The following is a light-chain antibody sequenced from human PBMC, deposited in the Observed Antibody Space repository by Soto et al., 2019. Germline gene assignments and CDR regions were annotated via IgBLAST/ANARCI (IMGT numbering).Light chain of an antibody. CDR2: SDF. CDR1: SSNIGSNT. J-gene: IGLJ1*01. Sequence: QSVLTQPPSTSGTPGQGVTISCTGSSSNIGSNTVNWYQQLPRTAPKILIHSDFNRPSGVPDRFSGSKSGSSASLAISGLQSVDEADYYCATWDDSLNGPVFGTGTKLTVL. V-gene: IGLV1-44*01. CDR3: ATWDDSLNGPV.